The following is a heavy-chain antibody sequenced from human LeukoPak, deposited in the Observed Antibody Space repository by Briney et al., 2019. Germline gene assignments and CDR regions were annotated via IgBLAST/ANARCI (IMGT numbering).Heavy chain of an antibody. Sequence: SETLSLTCTVSGGSISSYYWSWIRQPPGKGLEWIGYIYYSGSINYNPSLKSRVIISVDKSKNQFSLKLTSVTAADTAVYYCAREFGGAFDIWGQGTMVTISS. CDR2: IYYSGSI. CDR1: GGSISSYY. CDR3: AREFGGAFDI. J-gene: IGHJ3*02. D-gene: IGHD3-16*01. V-gene: IGHV4-59*01.